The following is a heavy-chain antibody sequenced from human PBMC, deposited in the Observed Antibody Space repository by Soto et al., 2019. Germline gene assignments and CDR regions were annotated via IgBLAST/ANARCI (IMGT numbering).Heavy chain of an antibody. V-gene: IGHV3-23*01. CDR3: VEGEHAVDTVTSPVEN. J-gene: IGHJ4*02. CDR1: GFNFANYA. CDR2: VSPSGDPP. Sequence: EVQLLESGGGLVQPGGSLRLSCAASGFNFANYAMGWVRQPPGGGLEWVSSVSPSGDPPYYADSVRGRFAISRDNSENTMSLQMNSLRVEDTAVYDCVEGEHAVDTVTSPVENWGQGTLVTVSA. D-gene: IGHD4-17*01.